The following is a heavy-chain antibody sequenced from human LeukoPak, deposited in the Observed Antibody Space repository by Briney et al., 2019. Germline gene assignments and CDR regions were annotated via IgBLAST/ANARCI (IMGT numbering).Heavy chain of an antibody. CDR1: GFTFSGSA. J-gene: IGHJ4*02. D-gene: IGHD3-10*01. CDR3: TRPGYYYGSGKSFDY. V-gene: IGHV3-73*01. Sequence: PGGSLRLSCAASGFTFSGSAMHWVRQASGKGLEWVGRIRSKANSYATAYAASVKGRFTISRDDSKNTAYLQMNSLKTEDTAVYYCTRPGYYYGSGKSFDYWGQGTLVTVSS. CDR2: IRSKANSYAT.